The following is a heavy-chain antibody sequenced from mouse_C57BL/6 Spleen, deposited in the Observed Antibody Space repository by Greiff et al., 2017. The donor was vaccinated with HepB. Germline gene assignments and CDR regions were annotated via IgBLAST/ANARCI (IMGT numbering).Heavy chain of an antibody. V-gene: IGHV4-1*01. CDR1: GVDFSRYW. D-gene: IGHD2-3*01. J-gene: IGHJ2*01. CDR3: ARRGGYYQGYFDY. Sequence: AAEGVDFSRYWMSWVRRAPGKGLEWIGEINPDSSTINYAPSLKDKFIISRDNAKNTLYLQMSKVRSEDTALYYCARRGGYYQGYFDYWGQGTTLTVSS. CDR2: INPDSSTI.